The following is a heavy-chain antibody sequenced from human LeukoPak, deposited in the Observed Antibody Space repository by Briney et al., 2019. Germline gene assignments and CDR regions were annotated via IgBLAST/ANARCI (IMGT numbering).Heavy chain of an antibody. Sequence: GGSLRLSCEASEFIFSDYYMSWVRQPPGKGLEWLSYTKTSGSPTYYADSVKGRFTVSRDNSKNTLYLQMNSLRGEDSAVYYCVRDGGGGMDVWGQGTTVTVSS. CDR2: TKTSGSPT. CDR1: EFIFSDYY. CDR3: VRDGGGGMDV. D-gene: IGHD3-16*01. J-gene: IGHJ6*02. V-gene: IGHV3-11*01.